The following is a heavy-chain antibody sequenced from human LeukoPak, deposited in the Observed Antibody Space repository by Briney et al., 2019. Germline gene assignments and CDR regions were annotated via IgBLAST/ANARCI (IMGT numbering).Heavy chain of an antibody. Sequence: GGSLRLSCAASGFTFSSYAMSWVRQAPGKGLEWVSALAGSGGTTYYADSVRGRFTISRDSSKSTLYLQLNSLRAEDTAVYYCARGLPGRLIAAAGTGEVDYWGQGTLVTVSS. CDR2: LAGSGGTT. D-gene: IGHD6-13*01. CDR3: ARGLPGRLIAAAGTGEVDY. V-gene: IGHV3-23*01. J-gene: IGHJ4*02. CDR1: GFTFSSYA.